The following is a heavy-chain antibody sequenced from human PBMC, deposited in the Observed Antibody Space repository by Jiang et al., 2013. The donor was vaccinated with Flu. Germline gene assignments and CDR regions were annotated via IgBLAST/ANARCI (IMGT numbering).Heavy chain of an antibody. J-gene: IGHJ6*02. V-gene: IGHV4-34*01. D-gene: IGHD4-17*01. CDR1: GGSFSGYY. Sequence: LKPSETLSLTCAVYGGSFSGYYWSWIRQPPGKGLEWIGEINHSGSTNYNPSLKSRVTISVDTSKNQFSLKLSSVTAADTAVYYCARGDDYGDYVVAPLYYGMDVWGQGTTVTVSS. CDR2: INHSGST. CDR3: ARGDDYGDYVVAPLYYGMDV.